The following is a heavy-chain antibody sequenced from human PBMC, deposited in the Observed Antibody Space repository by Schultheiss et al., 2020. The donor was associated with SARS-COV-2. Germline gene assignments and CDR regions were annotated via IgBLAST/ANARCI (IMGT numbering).Heavy chain of an antibody. Sequence: GGSLRLSCAASGFTLSSYGMHWVRLAPGRGLEWVSAISGTGGSTYYADSVKGRFTISRDNSKNTLYLQMNSLRAEDTAVYYCARDGRTMTYFDYWGQGTLVTVAS. CDR3: ARDGRTMTYFDY. V-gene: IGHV3-23*01. D-gene: IGHD3-3*01. CDR1: GFTLSSYG. CDR2: ISGTGGST. J-gene: IGHJ4*02.